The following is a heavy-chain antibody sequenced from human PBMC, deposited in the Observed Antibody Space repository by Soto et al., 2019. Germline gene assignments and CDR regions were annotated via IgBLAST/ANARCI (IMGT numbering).Heavy chain of an antibody. CDR3: AKEINYYDYIWGSFRYYFDY. CDR1: GFTFSSYA. Sequence: EVQLLESGGGLVQPGGSLRLSCAASGFTFSSYAMSWVRPAPGKGLEWVSAISGSGGSTYYADSVKGRFTISRDNSKNTLYLQMNSLRAEDTAVYYCAKEINYYDYIWGSFRYYFDYWGQGTLVTVSS. V-gene: IGHV3-23*01. J-gene: IGHJ4*02. CDR2: ISGSGGST. D-gene: IGHD3-16*01.